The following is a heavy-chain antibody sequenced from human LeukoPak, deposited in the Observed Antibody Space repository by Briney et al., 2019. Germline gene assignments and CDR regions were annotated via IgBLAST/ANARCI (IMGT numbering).Heavy chain of an antibody. CDR1: GGSVYGADYY. CDR2: IHHSGFT. V-gene: IGHV4-30-4*08. J-gene: IGHJ4*02. Sequence: PSETLSLTCTVSGGSVYGADYYWTWIRQPPGKGLEWMGSIHHSGFTYSNPSLRSRLAISVDTSKNRFSLNLSSVTAADTAVYYCAREWTTNFDHWGQGSLVTVSS. D-gene: IGHD4-17*01. CDR3: AREWTTNFDH.